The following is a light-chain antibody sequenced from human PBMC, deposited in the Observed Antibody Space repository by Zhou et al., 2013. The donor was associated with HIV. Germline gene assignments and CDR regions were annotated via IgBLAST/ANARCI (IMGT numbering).Light chain of an antibody. CDR3: LQGTDWPPRFT. CDR1: QSLVHSDGNSY. V-gene: IGKV2-30*02. CDR2: NVS. J-gene: IGKJ3*01. Sequence: DVVMTQSPLSLPVALGQPASISCRSSQSLVHSDGNSYLNWFQQRPGQSPRRLIYNVSYRDSGVPDRFSGSGSGTDFTLKISRVEAEDVGVYYCLQGTDWPPRFTFGPGTKVDIK.